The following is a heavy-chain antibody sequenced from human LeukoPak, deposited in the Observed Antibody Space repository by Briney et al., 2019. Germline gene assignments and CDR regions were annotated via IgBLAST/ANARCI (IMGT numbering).Heavy chain of an antibody. CDR3: ARGVAGTGYYYYGMDV. J-gene: IGHJ6*02. V-gene: IGHV1-8*01. CDR1: GYTFTSYD. Sequence: ASVKVSCKASGYTFTSYDINWVRQATGQGLEWMGWMNPNSGNTGYAQKFQGRVTMTRNTSISTAYMELSSLRSEDTAVYYCARGVAGTGYYYYGMDVWGQGTTVTVSS. CDR2: MNPNSGNT. D-gene: IGHD6-19*01.